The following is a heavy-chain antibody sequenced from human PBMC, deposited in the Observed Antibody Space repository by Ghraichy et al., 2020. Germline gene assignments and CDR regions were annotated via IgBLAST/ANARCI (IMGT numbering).Heavy chain of an antibody. CDR2: INPNSGGT. CDR3: ATSRYYDSIGYYTQEYDAFDI. Sequence: ASVKVSCKASGYTFTGYYMHWVRQAPGQGLEWMGRINPNSGGTNYAQKFQGRVTMTRDTSISTAYMELSRLTSDDTALYYCATSRYYDSIGYYTQEYDAFDIWGQGTMVTVSS. D-gene: IGHD3-22*01. CDR1: GYTFTGYY. J-gene: IGHJ3*02. V-gene: IGHV1-2*06.